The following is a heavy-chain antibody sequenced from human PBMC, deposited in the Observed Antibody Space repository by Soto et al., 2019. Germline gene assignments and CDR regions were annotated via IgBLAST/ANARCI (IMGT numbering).Heavy chain of an antibody. D-gene: IGHD3-10*01. Sequence: PSETLSLTCTVSDDSFRGADYYWSWIRQPLGKGPEWIGYTYYNGDTKYNPALKSRVTMSVDTSKNQFSLRLSSVTAADTAVYFCVRGSKDSYPGSRIFDFWGRGTLVTVSS. J-gene: IGHJ4*02. V-gene: IGHV4-61*08. CDR1: DDSFRGADYY. CDR2: TYYNGDT. CDR3: VRGSKDSYPGSRIFDF.